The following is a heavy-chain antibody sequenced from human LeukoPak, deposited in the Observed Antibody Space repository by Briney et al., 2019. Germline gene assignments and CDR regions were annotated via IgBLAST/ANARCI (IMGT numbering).Heavy chain of an antibody. J-gene: IGHJ4*02. D-gene: IGHD6-13*01. V-gene: IGHV3-30-3*01. CDR3: ARARGKYSSSWYEFH. Sequence: GGSLRLSCAASGFTFSSYAMHWVRQAPGKGLEWVAVISYDGSNKYYADSVKGRFTISRDNSKNTLYLQMNSLRAEDTAVYYCARARGKYSSSWYEFHWGQGTLVTVSS. CDR1: GFTFSSYA. CDR2: ISYDGSNK.